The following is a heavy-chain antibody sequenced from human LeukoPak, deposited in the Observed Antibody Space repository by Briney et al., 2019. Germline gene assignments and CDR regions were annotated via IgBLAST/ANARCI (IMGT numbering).Heavy chain of an antibody. J-gene: IGHJ3*02. CDR1: GGTFSSYA. CDR2: IIPILGIA. D-gene: IGHD3-10*01. Sequence: GASVKVSCKASGGTFSSYAISWVRQAPGQGLEWMGRIIPILGIANYAQKFQGRVTITADKSTSTAYMELSSLRSEDTAVYYCADSSGGGSESCRDAFDIWGQGTMVTVSS. V-gene: IGHV1-69*04. CDR3: ADSSGGGSESCRDAFDI.